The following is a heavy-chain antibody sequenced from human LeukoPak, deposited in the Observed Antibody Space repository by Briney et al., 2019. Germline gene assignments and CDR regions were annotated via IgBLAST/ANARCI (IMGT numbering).Heavy chain of an antibody. CDR1: GFAFSTYV. CDR3: AREEQWLVSDYYFDY. D-gene: IGHD6-19*01. Sequence: GGSLRLSCAASGFAFSTYVMSWVRQAPGKGLEWVSAISGSGGSTYYADSVKGRFTISRDNSKNTLYLQMNSLRAEDTAVYYCAREEQWLVSDYYFDYWGQGTLVTVSS. V-gene: IGHV3-23*01. J-gene: IGHJ4*02. CDR2: ISGSGGST.